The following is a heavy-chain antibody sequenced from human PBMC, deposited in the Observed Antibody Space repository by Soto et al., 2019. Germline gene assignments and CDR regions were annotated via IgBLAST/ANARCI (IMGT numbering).Heavy chain of an antibody. D-gene: IGHD2-2*01. Sequence: SVKVSCKDSGGTFSNYGFSWVRQAPGQGLEWMGGIIPFSGTPNYAQKFQDRVTITADKSTSTVHMELSSLTSDDTAVYYCARGRTTCCRLGEDYHYHGMDVWGQGTKVTVSS. J-gene: IGHJ6*02. CDR3: ARGRTTCCRLGEDYHYHGMDV. CDR1: GGTFSNYG. V-gene: IGHV1-69*06. CDR2: IIPFSGTP.